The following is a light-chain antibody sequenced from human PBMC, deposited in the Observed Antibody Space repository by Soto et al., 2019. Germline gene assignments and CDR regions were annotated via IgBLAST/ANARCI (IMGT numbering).Light chain of an antibody. V-gene: IGLV1-44*01. J-gene: IGLJ1*01. CDR1: SSNIGSNT. CDR2: SNN. CDR3: AAWHYIFYV. Sequence: QSVLTQPPSASGTPGQWVTISCSGNSSNIGSNTVNWYQQLPGTAPKLLIYSNNQRPSGVPDRFSGSKSGTSASLAISGLQSEYEAYYDRAAWHYIFYVFGTGLEFTVL.